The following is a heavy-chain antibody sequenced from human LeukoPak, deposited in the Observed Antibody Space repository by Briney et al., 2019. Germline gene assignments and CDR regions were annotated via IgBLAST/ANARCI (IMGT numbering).Heavy chain of an antibody. CDR2: ISSSGSTI. D-gene: IGHD3-10*01. J-gene: IGHJ6*02. CDR3: AREGGEGDTMVREPSYYYYGMDV. CDR1: GFTFSSYE. V-gene: IGHV3-48*03. Sequence: GGSPRLSCAASGFTFSSYEMNWVRQAPGKGLEWVSYISSSGSTIYYADSVKGRFTISRDNAKNSLYLQMNSLRAEDTAVYYCAREGGEGDTMVREPSYYYYGMDVWGQGTTVTVSS.